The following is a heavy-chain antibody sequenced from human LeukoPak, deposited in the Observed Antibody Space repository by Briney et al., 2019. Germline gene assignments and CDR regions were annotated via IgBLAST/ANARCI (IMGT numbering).Heavy chain of an antibody. CDR2: IPHSRST. V-gene: IGHV4-59*01. J-gene: IGHJ6*03. D-gene: IGHD2-15*01. Sequence: LSETLSVTCTVSGGSIRSYSWSWIRQPPGSGLKWIGYIPHSRSTNYNPSLKSRVTVSVDTSKNQFSLILSSVTAADTAMYYCARVKESSGGRMISGRFLDYKYYYMDVWGKGTTVTVSS. CDR3: ARVKESSGGRMISGRFLDYKYYYMDV. CDR1: GGSIRSYS.